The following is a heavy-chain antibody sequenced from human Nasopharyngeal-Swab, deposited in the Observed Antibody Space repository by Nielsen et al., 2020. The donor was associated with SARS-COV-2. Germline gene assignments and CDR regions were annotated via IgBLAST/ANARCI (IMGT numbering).Heavy chain of an antibody. CDR3: AKGHYDILTGSLYYYGMDV. D-gene: IGHD3-9*01. J-gene: IGHJ6*02. CDR2: ISWNSGSI. V-gene: IGHV3-9*01. CDR1: GFTFDDYA. Sequence: GGSLRLSCAASGFTFDDYAMHWVRQAPGKGLEWASGISWNSGSIGYADSVKGRFTISRDNAKNSLYLQMNSLRAEDTALYYCAKGHYDILTGSLYYYGMDVWGQGTTVTVSS.